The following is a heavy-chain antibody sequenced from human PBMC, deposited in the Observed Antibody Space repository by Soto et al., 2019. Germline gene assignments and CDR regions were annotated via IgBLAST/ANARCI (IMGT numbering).Heavy chain of an antibody. V-gene: IGHV1-3*01. Sequence: ASVKVSCKASGYTFTSYDIHWLRQAPGQRPQWMGWINGGSGNTKYSQDFQGRVTFTRDTFATTAYLELSSLRSEDTAVYYCARVPPWGNSAGDYYIQHYDSWGQGTPVTVSS. CDR3: ARVPPWGNSAGDYYIQHYDS. J-gene: IGHJ4*02. D-gene: IGHD3-10*01. CDR2: INGGSGNT. CDR1: GYTFTSYD.